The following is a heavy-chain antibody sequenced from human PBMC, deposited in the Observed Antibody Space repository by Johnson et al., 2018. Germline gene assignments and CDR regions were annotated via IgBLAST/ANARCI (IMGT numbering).Heavy chain of an antibody. D-gene: IGHD1-14*01. Sequence: VQLVQAGGGLVEPGGSLRLSCAASGFTVSNNYMSWVRQAPGKGLEWISVSYSGGTTYYADSVKGRFTISKDNSNNTLYLQMNSLRPEDTAVYYCARRPRGSSGAFDIWGQGTMVTVSP. CDR3: ARRPRGSSGAFDI. CDR1: GFTVSNNY. J-gene: IGHJ3*02. V-gene: IGHV3-66*02. CDR2: SYSGGTT.